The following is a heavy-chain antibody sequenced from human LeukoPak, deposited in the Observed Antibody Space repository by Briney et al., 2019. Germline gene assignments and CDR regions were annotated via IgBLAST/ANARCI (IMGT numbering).Heavy chain of an antibody. Sequence: SVKVSCKASGGTFSSYAISWVRQAPGQGLEWMGRIIPILGIANYAQKFQGRVTITADKSTSTAYMELSSLRSEDTAVYYCARDTRGYYDSSGPTDHWPQGTLVTVSS. D-gene: IGHD3-22*01. CDR2: IIPILGIA. V-gene: IGHV1-69*04. CDR1: GGTFSSYA. CDR3: ARDTRGYYDSSGPTDH. J-gene: IGHJ4*02.